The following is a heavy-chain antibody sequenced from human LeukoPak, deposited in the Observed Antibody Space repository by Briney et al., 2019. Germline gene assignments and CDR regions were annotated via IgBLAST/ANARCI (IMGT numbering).Heavy chain of an antibody. CDR2: ISGSSSAI. CDR1: GFTYSNYS. V-gene: IGHV3-48*02. CDR3: ARGTMMN. Sequence: GGSLRLSCAASGFTYSNYSMSWVRQAPGKGLEWISYISGSSSAIYYADSVKGRFTISRDNVKNSVYLQMNNLRDDDTAVYYCARGTMMNWGQGTLVTVSS. J-gene: IGHJ4*02. D-gene: IGHD3-22*01.